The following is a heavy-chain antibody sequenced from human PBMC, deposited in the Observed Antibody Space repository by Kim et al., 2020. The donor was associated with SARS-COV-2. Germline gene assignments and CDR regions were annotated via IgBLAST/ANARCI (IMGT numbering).Heavy chain of an antibody. Sequence: AQKVEGRVTMTRNTSISTAYLGLRSLRSEDTAVYYCARGGISRSYDALDIWGQGTMVTVSS. CDR3: ARGGISRSYDALDI. D-gene: IGHD1-26*01. V-gene: IGHV1-8*01. J-gene: IGHJ3*02.